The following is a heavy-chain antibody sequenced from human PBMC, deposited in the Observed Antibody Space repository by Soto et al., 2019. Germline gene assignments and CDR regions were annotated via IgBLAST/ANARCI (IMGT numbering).Heavy chain of an antibody. D-gene: IGHD6-19*01. Sequence: SETLSLTCAVYGGSFSGYYWSWIRQPPGKGLEWIGEINHSGSTNYNPYLKSRVTISVDTSKNQFSLKLSSVTASYSAVYYCAREGYSSGWYPTWGQGTLVTVSS. J-gene: IGHJ5*02. V-gene: IGHV4-34*01. CDR2: INHSGST. CDR1: GGSFSGYY. CDR3: AREGYSSGWYPT.